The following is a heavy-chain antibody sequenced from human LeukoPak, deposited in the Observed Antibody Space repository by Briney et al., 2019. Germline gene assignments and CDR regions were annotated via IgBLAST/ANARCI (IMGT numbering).Heavy chain of an antibody. V-gene: IGHV4-61*02. CDR1: NGSINSGTFY. CDR3: ARDSPPDYQLLYGPRYYYYMDV. CDR2: ISAGGAT. J-gene: IGHJ6*03. Sequence: SQTLSLTCTVSNGSINSGTFYWSWIRQSAGKGLEWIGRISAGGATNYNPSLETRFTMSVDTSKNQFSLKLSSVTAADTAVYYCARDSPPDYQLLYGPRYYYYMDVWGKGTTVTVSS. D-gene: IGHD2-2*02.